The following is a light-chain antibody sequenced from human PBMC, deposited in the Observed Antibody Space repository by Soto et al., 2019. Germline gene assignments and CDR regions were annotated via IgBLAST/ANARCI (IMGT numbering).Light chain of an antibody. J-gene: IGLJ1*01. Sequence: QPVLTQPPSASGTPGQTITISCSGGSSNIGINTVSWYEHLPGTAPRLLIYGNNQRPSGVPDRFSGSKSGTSASLAISGLQSEDEAHYYCVTWDDSLDVHVFGTGTKLTVL. V-gene: IGLV1-44*01. CDR1: SSNIGINT. CDR2: GNN. CDR3: VTWDDSLDVHV.